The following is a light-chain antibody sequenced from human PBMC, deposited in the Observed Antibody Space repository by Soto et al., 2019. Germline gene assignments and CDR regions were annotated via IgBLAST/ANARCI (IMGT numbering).Light chain of an antibody. J-gene: IGLJ2*01. CDR2: AND. CDR3: QSSDSSLSGNMV. Sequence: QSVLTQPPLVSGAPGQRVTISCTGSSSNIGAGYDVHWYQQLPGTAPKLLVYANDNRPSGVPDRFSGSKSGTSASLAITGLQAEDEADYYCQSSDSSLSGNMVFGGGTKVTVL. CDR1: SSNIGAGYD. V-gene: IGLV1-40*01.